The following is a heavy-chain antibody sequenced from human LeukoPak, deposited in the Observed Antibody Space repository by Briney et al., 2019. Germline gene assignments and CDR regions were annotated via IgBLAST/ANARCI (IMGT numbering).Heavy chain of an antibody. CDR3: AKGDGSLLRYFDWLSKPHFDY. D-gene: IGHD3-9*01. Sequence: GGSLRLSCAAPGFTFSIYAMSWVRQAPGKGLEWVAVISYDGSNKYYADSVKGRFTISRDNSKNTLYLQMNSLRAEDTAVYYCAKGDGSLLRYFDWLSKPHFDYWGQGTLVTVSS. V-gene: IGHV3-30*18. CDR1: GFTFSIYA. CDR2: ISYDGSNK. J-gene: IGHJ4*02.